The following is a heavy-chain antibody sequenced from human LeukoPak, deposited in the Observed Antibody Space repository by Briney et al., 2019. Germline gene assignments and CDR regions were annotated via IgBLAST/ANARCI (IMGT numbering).Heavy chain of an antibody. D-gene: IGHD4-17*01. V-gene: IGHV5-51*01. J-gene: IGHJ6*02. Sequence: KPGESLKISCMGSGYSFTSHWIAWVRQAPGTGLEWMGIIYPGDSKIRYSPSFQGQVTISADKSISTAYLQWGSLRASDTAMYYCARHIRTVTTQYYGMDVWGQGTTVTVSS. CDR3: ARHIRTVTTQYYGMDV. CDR2: IYPGDSKI. CDR1: GYSFTSHW.